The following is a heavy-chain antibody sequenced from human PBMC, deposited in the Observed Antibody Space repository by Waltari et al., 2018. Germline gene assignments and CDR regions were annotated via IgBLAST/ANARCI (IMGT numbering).Heavy chain of an antibody. Sequence: QVQLVQPGAEVQKPGSSVKVSCKASGVTFSSHAISWVRQAPGKGLEWMGGIIPIFGTANYAQKFQGRVTITADESTSTAYMELSSLRSEDTAVYYCAREISWGSYRRHDAFDIWGQGTMVTVSS. CDR2: IIPIFGTA. CDR3: AREISWGSYRRHDAFDI. CDR1: GVTFSSHA. D-gene: IGHD3-16*02. V-gene: IGHV1-69*12. J-gene: IGHJ3*02.